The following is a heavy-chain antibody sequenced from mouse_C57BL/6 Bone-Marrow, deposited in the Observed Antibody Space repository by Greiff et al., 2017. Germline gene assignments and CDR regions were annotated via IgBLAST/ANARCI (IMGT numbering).Heavy chain of an antibody. Sequence: QVQLQQPGAELVKPGASVKLSCKASGYTFTSYWMHWVKQRPGQGLEWLGMIHPHSGSTNYNEQFKSKATLTVDKSSSTAYMQLSSRTSEYSAVDYFLGYAHCYFDVWGTGTTVTVSS. J-gene: IGHJ1*03. D-gene: IGHD2-2*01. V-gene: IGHV1-64*01. CDR1: GYTFTSYW. CDR3: LGYAHCYFDV. CDR2: IHPHSGST.